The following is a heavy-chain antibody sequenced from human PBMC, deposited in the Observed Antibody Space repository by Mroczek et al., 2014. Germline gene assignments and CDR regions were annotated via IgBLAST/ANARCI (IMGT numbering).Heavy chain of an antibody. J-gene: IGHJ4*02. CDR1: GFTFSSYA. V-gene: IGHV3-30-3*01. D-gene: IGHD1-26*01. CDR3: ARGTVGATSTDFDY. CDR2: ISYDGSNK. Sequence: VQLLESGGGVVQPGRSLRLSCAASGFTFSSYAMHWVRQAPGKGLEWVAVISYDGSNKYYADSVKGRFTISRDNSKNTLYLQMNSLRAEDTAVYYCARGTVGATSTDFDYWGQGTLVTVSS.